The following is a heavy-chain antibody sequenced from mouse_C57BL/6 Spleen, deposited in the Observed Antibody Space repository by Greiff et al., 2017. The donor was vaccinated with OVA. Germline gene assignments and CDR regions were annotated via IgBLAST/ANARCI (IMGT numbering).Heavy chain of an antibody. V-gene: IGHV3-6*01. Sequence: DVKLQESGPGLVKPSQSLSLTCSVTGYSITSGYYWNWIRQFPGNKLEWMGYISYDGSNNYNPSLKNRISITRDTSKNQFFLKLNSVTTEDTATYYCARADGYYVPFAYWGQGTLVTVSA. J-gene: IGHJ3*01. CDR2: ISYDGSN. CDR3: ARADGYYVPFAY. D-gene: IGHD2-3*01. CDR1: GYSITSGYY.